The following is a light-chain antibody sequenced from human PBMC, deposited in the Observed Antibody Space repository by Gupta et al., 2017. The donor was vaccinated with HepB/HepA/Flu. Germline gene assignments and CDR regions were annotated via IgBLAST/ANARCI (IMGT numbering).Light chain of an antibody. CDR3: AAWDVSLNGGV. Sequence: SVLPQPPSASGAPGQRVTISCSRSSSNIGSNAVNWYQQLPGTAPKLIIYLNNQRPSGVPDRFSGSKSGTSASLAISGLQSEDEADYYCAAWDVSLNGGVFGGGTKLTVL. CDR2: LNN. V-gene: IGLV1-44*01. CDR1: SSNIGSNA. J-gene: IGLJ3*02.